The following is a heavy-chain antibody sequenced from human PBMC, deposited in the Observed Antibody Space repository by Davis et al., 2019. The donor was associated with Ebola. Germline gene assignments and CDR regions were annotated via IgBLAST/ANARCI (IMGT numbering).Heavy chain of an antibody. V-gene: IGHV3-73*01. CDR3: ETSSSSGGDY. Sequence: GESLKTSCAASGFTFSGSAMHWVRQASGKGLEWVGRIRSKANSYATAYAASVKGRFTISRDDSKNTAYLQMNSLKTEDTAVYYCETSSSSGGDYWGQGTLVTVSS. D-gene: IGHD6-6*01. CDR2: IRSKANSYAT. CDR1: GFTFSGSA. J-gene: IGHJ4*02.